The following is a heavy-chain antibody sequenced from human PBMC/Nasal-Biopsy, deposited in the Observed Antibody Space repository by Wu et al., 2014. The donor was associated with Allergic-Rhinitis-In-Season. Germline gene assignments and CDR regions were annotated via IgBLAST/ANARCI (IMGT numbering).Heavy chain of an antibody. CDR3: AKNEDCGSSSCKYGVDV. J-gene: IGHJ6*02. D-gene: IGHD2-2*01. CDR2: ISTDGTTR. Sequence: LRLSCAASGFTFSNHWMHWVRQAPGKGLMWVSRISTDGTTRDYAGSVKGRFTISRDNARHTLYLLMDSLTAEDTAIYYCAKNEDCGSSSCKYGVDVWGQGTTVTVSS. CDR1: GFTFSNHW. V-gene: IGHV3-74*01.